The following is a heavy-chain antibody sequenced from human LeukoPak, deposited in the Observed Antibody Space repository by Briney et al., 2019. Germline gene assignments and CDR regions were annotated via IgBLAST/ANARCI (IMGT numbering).Heavy chain of an antibody. D-gene: IGHD3-9*01. CDR2: IYYSGST. J-gene: IGHJ4*02. CDR3: ARVMVLRYFDGAFDY. Sequence: SQTLSLTCTVSGGSISSGDYYWSWIRQPPGKGLEWIGYIYYSGSTYYNPSLKSRVTISVDTSKNQFSLKLSSVTAADTAVYYCARVMVLRYFDGAFDYWGQGTLVTVSS. V-gene: IGHV4-30-4*01. CDR1: GGSISSGDYY.